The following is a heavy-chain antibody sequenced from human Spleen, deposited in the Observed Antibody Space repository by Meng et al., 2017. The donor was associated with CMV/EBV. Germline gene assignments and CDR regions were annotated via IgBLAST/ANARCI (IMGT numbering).Heavy chain of an antibody. CDR3: ARDEVVAPAALSFFHYFGMDV. CDR2: IKQDGSEE. D-gene: IGHD2-2*01. Sequence: GESLKISCVASGFTFSNYWMSWVRQAPGKGLEWVANIKQDGSEEYYVDSVKGRFTISRDNAKNSLYLQMNSLRAEDTAVYYCARDEVVAPAALSFFHYFGMDVWGQGTTVTVSS. J-gene: IGHJ6*02. V-gene: IGHV3-7*01. CDR1: GFTFSNYW.